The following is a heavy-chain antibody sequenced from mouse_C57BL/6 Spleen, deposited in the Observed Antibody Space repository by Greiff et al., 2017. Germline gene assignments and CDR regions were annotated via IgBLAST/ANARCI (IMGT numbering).Heavy chain of an antibody. J-gene: IGHJ1*03. CDR3: ARAPSYSHLYFDV. Sequence: EVKLMESEGGLVQPGSSMKLSCTASGFTFSDYYMAWVRQVPEKGLEWVANINYDGSSTYYLDSLKSRFIISRDNAKNILYLQMSSLKSEDTATYYCARAPSYSHLYFDVWGTGTTVTVSS. CDR2: INYDGSST. CDR1: GFTFSDYY. D-gene: IGHD1-1*01. V-gene: IGHV5-16*01.